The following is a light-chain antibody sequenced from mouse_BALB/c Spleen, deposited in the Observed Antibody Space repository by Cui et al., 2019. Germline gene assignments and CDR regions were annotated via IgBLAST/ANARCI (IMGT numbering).Light chain of an antibody. V-gene: IGKV4-74*01. CDR3: HQYHRSPYT. Sequence: QIVRTQSPAIVSASLGARVTMTCTASSSVSSSYLHWYQQKPGSSPKLCIYSTSNLTSGVPARFSGSGSGTSYSLTNCSIEAEDASTYYFHQYHRSPYTFGGGTKLEIK. CDR2: STS. J-gene: IGKJ2*01. CDR1: SSVSSSY.